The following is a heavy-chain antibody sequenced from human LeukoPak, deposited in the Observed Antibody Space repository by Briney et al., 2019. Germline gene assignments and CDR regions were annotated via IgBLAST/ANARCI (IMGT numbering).Heavy chain of an antibody. J-gene: IGHJ4*02. V-gene: IGHV1-2*04. Sequence: GASVKVSCKASGYTFTGYYMHWVRQAPGQGLEWMGWINPNSGGTNYAQKFQGWVTMTRDTSISTAYMELSRLRSDDTAVYYCARIAMVRGVIQYYFDYWGQGTLVTVSS. CDR3: ARIAMVRGVIQYYFDY. D-gene: IGHD3-10*01. CDR2: INPNSGGT. CDR1: GYTFTGYY.